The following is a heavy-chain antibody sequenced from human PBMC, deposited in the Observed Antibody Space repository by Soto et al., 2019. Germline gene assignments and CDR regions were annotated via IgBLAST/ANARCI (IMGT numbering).Heavy chain of an antibody. CDR1: GGTIRNYN. Sequence: SEPKSHRKTVSGGTIRNYNCSRIRHHPGKGLEWIGYIYYSGSTNYNPSLKSRVTISVDTSKNQFSLKLSSVTAADTAVYYCARDHLEMASNWFDPWGQGTLVTVAS. CDR3: ARDHLEMASNWFDP. CDR2: IYYSGST. V-gene: IGHV4-59*01. J-gene: IGHJ5*02.